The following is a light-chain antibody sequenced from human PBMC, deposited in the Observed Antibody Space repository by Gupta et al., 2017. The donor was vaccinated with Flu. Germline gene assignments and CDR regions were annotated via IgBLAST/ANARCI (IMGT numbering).Light chain of an antibody. V-gene: IGKV3-15*01. CDR2: GAS. CDR1: QSVNN. J-gene: IGKJ2*01. Sequence: EVVMTQSPATLSVSPGERVTLSCRASQSVNNLGWFQQKPGQAPRLLIYGASTRATGIPARFSGSGSGTEFTLTISGLQSEDFAVYYCQSPMHTLGQGTKLEI. CDR3: QSPMHT.